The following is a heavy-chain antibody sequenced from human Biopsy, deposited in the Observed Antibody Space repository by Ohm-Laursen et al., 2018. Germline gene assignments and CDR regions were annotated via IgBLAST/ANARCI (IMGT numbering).Heavy chain of an antibody. V-gene: IGHV1-18*04. J-gene: IGHJ3*02. CDR1: GYTFTAYG. D-gene: IGHD3-3*01. CDR3: ARDPGYDFWSGSDPFDI. Sequence: ASVKVSCKTSGYTFTAYGISRVRQAPGQGLEWMGWISTYNDDTNIAQKFQGRVSMTTDTSTRTAYMELRSLRSGDTAIYFCARDPGYDFWSGSDPFDIWGQGTLVTVS. CDR2: ISTYNDDT.